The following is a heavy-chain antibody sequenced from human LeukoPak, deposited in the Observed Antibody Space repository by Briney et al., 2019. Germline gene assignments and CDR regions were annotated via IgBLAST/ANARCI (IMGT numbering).Heavy chain of an antibody. CDR2: ISGSGGST. Sequence: PGGSLRLSCAASGFTFSSYAMSWVRQAPGKGLEWVSAISGSGGSTYYADSVKGRFTISRDNSKNTLYLQMNSLRAEDTAVYYCAKVISPPYSRSWWDDAFDIWGQGTMVTVSS. CDR3: AKVISPPYSRSWWDDAFDI. CDR1: GFTFSSYA. D-gene: IGHD6-13*01. J-gene: IGHJ3*02. V-gene: IGHV3-23*01.